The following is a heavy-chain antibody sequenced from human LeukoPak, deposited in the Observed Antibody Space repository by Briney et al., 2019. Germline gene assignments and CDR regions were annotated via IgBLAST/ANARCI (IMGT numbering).Heavy chain of an antibody. Sequence: SETLSLTCTVSGGSISSGGYYWSWIRQHPGKGLEWIGYIYYSGSTYYNPSLKSRVTISVDTSKNQFSLKLSSVTAADTAVYYCARDAVPGDYYYDSSGLYYYYYYGMDVWGQGTTVTVSS. CDR1: GGSISSGGYY. D-gene: IGHD3-22*01. CDR2: IYYSGST. CDR3: ARDAVPGDYYYDSSGLYYYYYYGMDV. V-gene: IGHV4-31*03. J-gene: IGHJ6*02.